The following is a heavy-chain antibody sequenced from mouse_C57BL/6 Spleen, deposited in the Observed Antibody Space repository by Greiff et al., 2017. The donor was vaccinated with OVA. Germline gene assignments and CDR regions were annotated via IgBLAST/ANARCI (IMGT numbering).Heavy chain of an antibody. CDR2: INPSNGGT. Sequence: QVQLQQPGTELVKPGASVKLSCKASGYTFTSYWMHWEKQRPGQGLEWIGNINPSNGGTNYNEKFKSKATLTVDKSSSTAYMQLSSLTSEDSAVYYCARGIYYDYGFDYWGQGTTLTVSS. CDR1: GYTFTSYW. CDR3: ARGIYYDYGFDY. V-gene: IGHV1-53*01. J-gene: IGHJ2*01. D-gene: IGHD2-4*01.